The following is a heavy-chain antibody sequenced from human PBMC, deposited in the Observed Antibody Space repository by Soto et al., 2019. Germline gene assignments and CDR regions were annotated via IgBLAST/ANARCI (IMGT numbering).Heavy chain of an antibody. CDR2: FSPRDGIT. Sequence: GASVKVSCKASGYTFTSYSVQWMRQAPGQGLEWMGIFSPRDGITNYAQKFQGRVTLTSDTSTSTVFMDLNSLTSEDTAVYYCAIGFCGSRCYYLTYWGQGTLVTVS. CDR1: GYTFTSYS. D-gene: IGHD2-2*01. J-gene: IGHJ4*02. CDR3: AIGFCGSRCYYLTY. V-gene: IGHV1-46*01.